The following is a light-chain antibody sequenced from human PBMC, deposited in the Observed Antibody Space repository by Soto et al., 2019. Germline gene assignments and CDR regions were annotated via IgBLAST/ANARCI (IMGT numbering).Light chain of an antibody. CDR3: QKYNSAPWT. CDR1: QGIAKS. V-gene: IGKV1-27*01. Sequence: DIQMTQSPSTLSASVGXRVXLTXXAXQGIAKSLAWYQQKPGKAPKLLIYSASTLQSGVPSRFSGSGSGTDFTLTISSLQPEDVATYYCQKYNSAPWTFGQGTKVDIK. J-gene: IGKJ1*01. CDR2: SAS.